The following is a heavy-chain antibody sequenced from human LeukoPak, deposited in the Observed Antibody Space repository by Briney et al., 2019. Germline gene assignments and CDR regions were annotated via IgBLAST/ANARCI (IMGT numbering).Heavy chain of an antibody. D-gene: IGHD6-13*01. CDR2: IYYSGST. Sequence: PSETLSLTCTVSGGSISSYHWSWIRQSPGKGLEWIGHIYYSGSTNYNPSLKSRVNISVDTSKNHFSLKVNSVTAADTVVYYCARVAVRPSASGSSWYDFDYWGQGTLVTVSS. CDR3: ARVAVRPSASGSSWYDFDY. CDR1: GGSISSYH. J-gene: IGHJ4*02. V-gene: IGHV4-59*01.